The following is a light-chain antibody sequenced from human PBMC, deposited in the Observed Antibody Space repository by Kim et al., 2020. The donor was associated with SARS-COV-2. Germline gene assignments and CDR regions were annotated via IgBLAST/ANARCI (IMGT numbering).Light chain of an antibody. J-gene: IGLJ2*01. Sequence: SYELTQLPSVSVAPGKTATNTCGGNNIGRESVQWYQRKPVQGPVLVIYYDGERHSVIPECFSCTNTGNTATLTIGRVEAGDEADYYCQVRDSNSDHVIFGGGTQLTVL. CDR3: QVRDSNSDHVI. CDR1: NIGRES. V-gene: IGLV3-21*04. CDR2: YDG.